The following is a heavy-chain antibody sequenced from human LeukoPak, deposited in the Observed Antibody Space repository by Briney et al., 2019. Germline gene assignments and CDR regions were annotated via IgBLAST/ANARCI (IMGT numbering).Heavy chain of an antibody. D-gene: IGHD2-2*01. V-gene: IGHV1-18*01. CDR1: GYTFTSYG. CDR3: ARDFGSTSFHPLNWFDP. Sequence: VASVKVSCKASGYTFTSYGISWVRQAPGQGLDWMGWISAYNGNTNYAQKLQGRVTMTTDTSTSTAYMELRSLRSDDTAVYYCARDFGSTSFHPLNWFDPWGQGTLVTVSS. CDR2: ISAYNGNT. J-gene: IGHJ5*02.